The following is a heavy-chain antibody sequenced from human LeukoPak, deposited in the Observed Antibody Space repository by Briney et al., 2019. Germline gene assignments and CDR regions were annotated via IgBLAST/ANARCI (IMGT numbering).Heavy chain of an antibody. CDR1: GGSFSGYY. D-gene: IGHD1-14*01. J-gene: IGHJ5*02. CDR2: INHSGST. CDR3: AKEGTVRWFDP. Sequence: PSETLSLTCAVYGGSFSGYYWSWIRQPPGTGLEWIGEINHSGSTNYNPSLKSRVTISVETSKNQFSLKLNSVTAADTAVYYCAKEGTVRWFDPWGQGTLVTVSS. V-gene: IGHV4-34*01.